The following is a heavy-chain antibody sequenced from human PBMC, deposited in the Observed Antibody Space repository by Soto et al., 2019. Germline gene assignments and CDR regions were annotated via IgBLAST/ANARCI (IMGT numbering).Heavy chain of an antibody. D-gene: IGHD1-1*01. CDR2: INPGSGVT. J-gene: IGHJ4*02. CDR1: GYSFTKYH. Sequence: ASVKVSCKASGYSFTKYHMHWVRQAPGQGLEWMGWINPGSGVTNQAQKFQGRVTMTRDTSITTTYMELNSLTSDDTAMYYCARVAGHKNGSFDTWGKGALVTVSS. V-gene: IGHV1-2*02. CDR3: ARVAGHKNGSFDT.